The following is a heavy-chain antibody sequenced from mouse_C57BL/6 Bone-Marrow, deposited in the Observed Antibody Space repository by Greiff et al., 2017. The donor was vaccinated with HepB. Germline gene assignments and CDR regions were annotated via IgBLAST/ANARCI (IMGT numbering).Heavy chain of an antibody. CDR2: IDPSDSYT. CDR1: GYTFTSYW. Sequence: VKLQQSGAELVMPGASVKLSCKASGYTFTSYWMHWVKQRPGQGLEWIGEIDPSDSYTNYNQKFKGKSTLTVDKSSSTAYMQLSSLTSEDSAVYYCARFDSSGLYAMDYWGQGTSVTVSS. J-gene: IGHJ4*01. V-gene: IGHV1-69*01. D-gene: IGHD3-2*02. CDR3: ARFDSSGLYAMDY.